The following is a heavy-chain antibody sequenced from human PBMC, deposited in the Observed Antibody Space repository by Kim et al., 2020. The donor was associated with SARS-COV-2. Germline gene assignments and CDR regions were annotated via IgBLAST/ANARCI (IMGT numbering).Heavy chain of an antibody. Sequence: LSLTCAASGFTFSSYSMNWVRQAPGKGLEWVSSISSSSSYIYYEASVKGRFTISRDNAKNPLYLKMNSLRAEDTAVYYCARALAGSGSYGEYFFVYW. J-gene: IGHJ4*01. V-gene: IGHV3-21*01. CDR3: ARALAGSGSYGEYFFVY. CDR2: ISSSSSYI. CDR1: GFTFSSYS. D-gene: IGHD3-10*01.